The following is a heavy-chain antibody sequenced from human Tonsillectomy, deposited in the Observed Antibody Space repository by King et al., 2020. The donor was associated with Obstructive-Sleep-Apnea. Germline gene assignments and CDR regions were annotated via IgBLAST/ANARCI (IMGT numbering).Heavy chain of an antibody. Sequence: QLQESGPGLVTPTQTQSLSCTVSGGSISSAGYYWSWIRQHPGEGLEWIGYSYYSGSTYYNPSLKSRATISVDTYKKQCSLKLSSVTAADTAVDYCERARRDMLTGYYIGMDVWGQGTTVTVSS. D-gene: IGHD3-9*01. V-gene: IGHV4-31*03. CDR3: ERARRDMLTGYYIGMDV. CDR2: SYYSGST. J-gene: IGHJ6*02. CDR1: GGSISSAGYY.